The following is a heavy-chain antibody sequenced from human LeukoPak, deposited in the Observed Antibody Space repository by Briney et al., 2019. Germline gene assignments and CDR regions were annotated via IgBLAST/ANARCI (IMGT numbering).Heavy chain of an antibody. CDR2: IRYDGSNK. D-gene: IGHD3-3*01. J-gene: IGHJ4*02. CDR3: AKELRFLEWTEAHDTDY. Sequence: GGSLRLSCAASGFTFSSYGMHWVRQAPGKGLEWVAFIRYDGSNKYYADSVKGRFTISRDNSKNTLYLQMNSLRAEDTAVYYCAKELRFLEWTEAHDTDYWGQGTLVTVSS. V-gene: IGHV3-30*02. CDR1: GFTFSSYG.